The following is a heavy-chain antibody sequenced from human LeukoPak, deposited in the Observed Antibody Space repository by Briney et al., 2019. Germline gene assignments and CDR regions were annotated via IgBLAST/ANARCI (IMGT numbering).Heavy chain of an antibody. CDR3: VNVLIPVAVAGIVFDY. CDR1: GFTFSRYA. CDR2: ISSSGSNT. J-gene: IGHJ4*02. Sequence: GGSLGLSCSASGFTFSRYAMHWVRQAPGKGLEYVSAISSSGSNTYYADSVKGRFTISRDNAKNSLYLQMSSLRAEDTAVYYCVNVLIPVAVAGIVFDYWGQGTLVTVSS. V-gene: IGHV3-64D*06. D-gene: IGHD6-19*01.